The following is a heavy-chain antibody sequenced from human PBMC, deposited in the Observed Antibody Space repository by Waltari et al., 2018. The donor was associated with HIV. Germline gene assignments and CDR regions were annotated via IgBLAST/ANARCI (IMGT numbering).Heavy chain of an antibody. J-gene: IGHJ4*02. CDR1: GYTFISYG. V-gene: IGHV1-18*01. Sequence: QVHLVQSGAEMKKPGASVKVSCKASGYTFISYGISWVRQAPGHGLEWRGWISTYKDNTNDAQSLQGRVTMTTDTSTTTAYMELRSLTSDDTAVYYCARDGLRYSGTFYSDYWGQGTLVTVSS. D-gene: IGHD1-26*01. CDR3: ARDGLRYSGTFYSDY. CDR2: ISTYKDNT.